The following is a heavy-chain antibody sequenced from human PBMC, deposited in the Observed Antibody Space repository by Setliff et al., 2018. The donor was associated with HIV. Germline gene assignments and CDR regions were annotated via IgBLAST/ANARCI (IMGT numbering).Heavy chain of an antibody. CDR3: ASGRKKNYDLFSGYYRILGVDFDY. J-gene: IGHJ4*02. CDR1: GYSFTSYW. V-gene: IGHV5-51*01. D-gene: IGHD3-3*01. CDR2: IYPGDSDT. Sequence: GESLKISCKGSGYSFTSYWIGWVRPMPGKGLEWMGIIYPGDSDTRYSPSFQGQVTISADKSINTAYLRWSSLKASDTAMYYCASGRKKNYDLFSGYYRILGVDFDYWGQGTLVTVSS.